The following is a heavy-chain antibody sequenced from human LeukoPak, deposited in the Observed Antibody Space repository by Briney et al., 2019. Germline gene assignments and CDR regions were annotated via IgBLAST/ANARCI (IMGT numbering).Heavy chain of an antibody. D-gene: IGHD3-10*01. CDR3: ARDRVLRDYMDV. J-gene: IGHJ6*03. CDR2: IFHSGDV. CDR1: GYSIISDYF. Sequence: SETLSLTCIVSGYSIISDYFWGWVRQPPGKGPEWIGSIFHSGDVYYNPSLTSRVTLSVDPSNNRFSLKVTSVTAADTAVYFCARDRVLRDYMDVWGKGTTVTVSS. V-gene: IGHV4-38-2*02.